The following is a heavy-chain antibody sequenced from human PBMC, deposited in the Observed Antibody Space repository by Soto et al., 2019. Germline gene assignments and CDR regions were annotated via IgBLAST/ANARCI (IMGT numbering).Heavy chain of an antibody. CDR3: VRGAFCGIAPGCRDMEV. J-gene: IGHJ6*01. V-gene: IGHV1-18*01. D-gene: IGHD3-3*02. CDR1: GYAFVCHS. CDR2: ISAYNGNT. Sequence: ASAKASSEACGYAFVCHSLCWLRHAPGQGLEWMGRISAYNGNTNYAQKLQGRVTMTTDTSTSTAYMELRSLRSGDTAVYYCVRGAFCGIAPGCRDMEVWRQRTTVTVSS.